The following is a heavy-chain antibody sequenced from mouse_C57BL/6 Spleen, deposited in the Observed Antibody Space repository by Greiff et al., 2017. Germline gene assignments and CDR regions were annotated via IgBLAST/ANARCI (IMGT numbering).Heavy chain of an antibody. CDR3: VSRDYAQSYTMDY. J-gene: IGHJ4*01. D-gene: IGHD2-4*01. CDR1: GFSFNTYA. V-gene: IGHV10-1*01. CDR2: IRSKSNNYAT. Sequence: EVKLVESGGGLVQPKGSLKLSCAASGFSFNTYAMNWVRQAPGKGLEWVARIRSKSNNYATSYADSVKDRFTISKDDSESMIYLQMNNLKTEDTAMYYCVSRDYAQSYTMDYWGQGTSVTVSS.